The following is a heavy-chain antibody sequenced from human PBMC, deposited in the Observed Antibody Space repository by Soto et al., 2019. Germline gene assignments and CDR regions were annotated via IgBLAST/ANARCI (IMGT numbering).Heavy chain of an antibody. Sequence: QVQLVQSGAEVKKPGSSVKVSCKASGDTFNVYAFTWVRQAPGQGLEWMGKIIPIFGTPNYAQNFQGRITITADDSTSTPYMELSSLRFDDTAIYYCARDAPGIVGASYYWGQGTLVTVSS. CDR2: IIPIFGTP. CDR3: ARDAPGIVGASYY. V-gene: IGHV1-69*18. D-gene: IGHD1-26*01. J-gene: IGHJ4*02. CDR1: GDTFNVYA.